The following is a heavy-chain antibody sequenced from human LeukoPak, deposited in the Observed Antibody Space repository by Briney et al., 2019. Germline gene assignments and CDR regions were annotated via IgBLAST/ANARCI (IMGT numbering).Heavy chain of an antibody. CDR2: IWYDGSNK. V-gene: IGHV3-33*01. CDR1: GFTFSSYG. J-gene: IGHJ3*01. Sequence: PGGSLRLSCAASGFTFSSYGMHWVRQAPGKGLEWVALIWYDGSNKNYADSVKGRFTISRDNSKNTLYLQMNSLRAEDTAVYYCAMGTTVVVGAADPNIPFWGQGTMVTVSS. CDR3: AMGTTVVVGAADPNIPF. D-gene: IGHD2-2*01.